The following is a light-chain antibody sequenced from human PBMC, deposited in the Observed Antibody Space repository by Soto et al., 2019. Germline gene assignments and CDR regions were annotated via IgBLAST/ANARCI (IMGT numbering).Light chain of an antibody. CDR1: QSVSTW. CDR2: DVS. J-gene: IGKJ4*01. V-gene: IGKV1-5*01. Sequence: GDRVTITCRASQSVSTWLAWYQQKPGKAPNLLIYDVSSLESGVPSRFSGSGSGTEFTLSISSLQAEDVEVYYCQQSYSPPLTFGGGTKVDTK. CDR3: QQSYSPPLT.